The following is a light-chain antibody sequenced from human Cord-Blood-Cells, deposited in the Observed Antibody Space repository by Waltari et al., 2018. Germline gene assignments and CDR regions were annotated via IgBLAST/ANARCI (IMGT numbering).Light chain of an antibody. V-gene: IGKV3-11*01. CDR1: QSVSSY. J-gene: IGKJ5*01. CDR3: QQRSNWPIT. Sequence: EIVLTHSPATLSLSPGERATLSCRASQSVSSYLAWYQQKPGQAPRLLIYDASNGATGIPARFSGSGSGTDFTLTISSLEHEDFAVYYCQQRSNWPITFGQGTRLEIK. CDR2: DAS.